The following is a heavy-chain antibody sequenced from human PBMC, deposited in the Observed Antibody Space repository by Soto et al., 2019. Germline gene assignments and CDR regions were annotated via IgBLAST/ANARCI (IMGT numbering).Heavy chain of an antibody. CDR2: INHSGST. V-gene: IGHV4-34*01. Sequence: QVQLQQWGAGLLKPSETLSLTCAVYGGSFSGYYWSWIRQPPGKGLEWIGEINHSGSTNYNPSLKSRGTISVDTAKNQFSLKLSSVTAADTAVYYCGRGRNSGYGNGGNWFDPWGQGTLVTVSS. CDR3: GRGRNSGYGNGGNWFDP. CDR1: GGSFSGYY. J-gene: IGHJ5*02. D-gene: IGHD5-12*01.